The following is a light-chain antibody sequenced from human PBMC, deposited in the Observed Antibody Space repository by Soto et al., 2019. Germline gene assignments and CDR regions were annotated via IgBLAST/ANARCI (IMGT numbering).Light chain of an antibody. CDR3: QKSYSTPLT. CDR1: QSISSY. V-gene: IGKV1-39*01. Sequence: DIQMTQSPSSLSASVGDRVTITCRASQSISSYLNWYQQKPGKAPKLLIYAASSLQSGVPSRFSGSGSGTDFTLTISRLQPEDYATYYCQKSYSTPLTFGPGTKVDI. CDR2: AAS. J-gene: IGKJ3*01.